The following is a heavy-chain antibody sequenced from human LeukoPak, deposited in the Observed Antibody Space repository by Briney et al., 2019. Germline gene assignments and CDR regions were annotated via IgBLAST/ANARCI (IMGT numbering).Heavy chain of an antibody. CDR1: GFRFTSYW. V-gene: IGHV3-7*01. J-gene: IGHJ4*02. CDR2: IGQDGSVK. Sequence: GGSLRLSWAASGFRFTSYWMTWVRQAPGKGLEWVGNIGQDGSVKNYADSVKGRFTISRDNAKNSVFLQMNSLRAEDTAFYYCGNQCSGGICPENWGRGTLVTVSS. CDR3: GNQCSGGICPEN. D-gene: IGHD2-15*01.